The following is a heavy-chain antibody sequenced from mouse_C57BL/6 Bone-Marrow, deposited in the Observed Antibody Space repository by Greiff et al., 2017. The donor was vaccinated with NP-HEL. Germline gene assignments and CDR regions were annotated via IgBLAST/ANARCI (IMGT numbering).Heavy chain of an antibody. CDR2: ISSGGSYT. Sequence: DVKLVESGGDLVKPGGSLKLSCAASGFTFSSYGMSWVRQTPDKRLEWVATISSGGSYTYYPDSVKGRFTISRDNAKNTLYLQMSSLKSEDTAMYYCARHDEAYWGQGTLVTVSA. J-gene: IGHJ3*01. V-gene: IGHV5-6*02. D-gene: IGHD2-3*01. CDR3: ARHDEAY. CDR1: GFTFSSYG.